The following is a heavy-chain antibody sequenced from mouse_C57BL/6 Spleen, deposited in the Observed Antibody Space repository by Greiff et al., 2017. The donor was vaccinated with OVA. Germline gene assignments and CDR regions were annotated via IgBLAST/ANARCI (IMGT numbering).Heavy chain of an antibody. CDR1: GYAFSSSW. CDR2: IYPGDGDT. CDR3: ARTPHGSSPYYFDY. Sequence: QVQLQQSGPELVKPGASVKISCKASGYAFSSSWMNWVKQRPGKGLEWIGRIYPGDGDTTYNGKFKGKATLTADKSSSTAYMQLSSLTSEDSAVYFCARTPHGSSPYYFDYWGQGTTLTVSS. J-gene: IGHJ2*01. D-gene: IGHD1-1*01. V-gene: IGHV1-82*01.